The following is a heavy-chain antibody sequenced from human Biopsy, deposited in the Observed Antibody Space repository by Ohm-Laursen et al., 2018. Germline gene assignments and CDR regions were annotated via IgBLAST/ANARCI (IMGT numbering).Heavy chain of an antibody. V-gene: IGHV4-59*11. Sequence: SQTLSLTCTVSGGSFTGHYWSWIRQPPGKGLEWIGHISYTGYTSYNASLKSRVTISVDTSRNHLSLRLSSLTAADTAVYYCARGSNDFGGLYFPRWGQGTLLTVSS. CDR2: ISYTGYT. CDR1: GGSFTGHY. J-gene: IGHJ4*02. D-gene: IGHD4-23*01. CDR3: ARGSNDFGGLYFPR.